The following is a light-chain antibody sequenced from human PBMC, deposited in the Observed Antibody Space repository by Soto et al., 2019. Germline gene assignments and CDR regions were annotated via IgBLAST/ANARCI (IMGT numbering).Light chain of an antibody. V-gene: IGLV2-14*01. CDR1: SSDVGGYNY. CDR2: EVS. Sequence: QSALTQPASVSGSPGQSITISCTGTSSDVGGYNYVSWDQQHPGKAPKLMIYEVSNRPSGVSNRFSGSKSGNTASLTISGLQAEDEADYYCSSYTSSSTLVVFGGGTKRTVL. CDR3: SSYTSSSTLVV. J-gene: IGLJ2*01.